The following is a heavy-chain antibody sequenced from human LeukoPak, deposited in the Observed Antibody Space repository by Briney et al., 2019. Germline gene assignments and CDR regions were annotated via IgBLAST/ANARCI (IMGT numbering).Heavy chain of an antibody. Sequence: GGSLRLSWAASGFTFDDYTMHWVRQAPGKGLEWVSLISWDGGSIYYADSVKGRFTISRYNSKNSLYLQMNSLRTEDTALYYCAGGGATAYYYYYMDVWGKGTTVTVSS. CDR3: AGGGATAYYYYYMDV. CDR1: GFTFDDYT. V-gene: IGHV3-43*01. J-gene: IGHJ6*03. CDR2: ISWDGGSI. D-gene: IGHD3-16*01.